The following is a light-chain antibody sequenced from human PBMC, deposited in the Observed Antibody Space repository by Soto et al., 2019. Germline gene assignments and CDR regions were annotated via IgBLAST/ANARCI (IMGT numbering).Light chain of an antibody. J-gene: IGKJ1*01. CDR1: QSVSSSD. CDR2: RAS. CDR3: HQYEGT. Sequence: EIVLTQFPGTLSLSPGESATLSCGASQSVSSSDLAWYQQKPGQLPRLLIYRASSKATGIPDRFSGSGSGTDFTLTISRLEPGDFAVYYCHQYEGTFGQGTKVEIK. V-gene: IGKV3-20*01.